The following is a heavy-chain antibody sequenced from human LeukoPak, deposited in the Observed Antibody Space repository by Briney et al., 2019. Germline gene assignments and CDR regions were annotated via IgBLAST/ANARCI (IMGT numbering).Heavy chain of an antibody. CDR3: ARGMVRGVQFDY. D-gene: IGHD3-10*01. Sequence: GGSLRLSCAASGFTFSDYYMSWIRQAPGKGLEWVANIKQDGSEKYYVDSVKGRFTISRDNAKNSLYLQMNSLRAEDTAVYYCARGMVRGVQFDYWGQGTLVTVSS. V-gene: IGHV3-7*01. J-gene: IGHJ4*02. CDR1: GFTFSDYY. CDR2: IKQDGSEK.